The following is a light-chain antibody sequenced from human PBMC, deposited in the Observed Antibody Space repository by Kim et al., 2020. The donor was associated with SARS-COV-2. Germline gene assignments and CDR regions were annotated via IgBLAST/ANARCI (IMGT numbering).Light chain of an antibody. J-gene: IGKJ2*01. Sequence: EMVLTQSPGSLSLSTGESATLFCSDSQSVSSNYFAWYQPKPGQVPRLFIYGASSRATGIPDRFSSSGAGTDFTHNISRLEPVDCLVYYGQQYGTSGYTFGRGTNRE. CDR1: QSVSSNY. CDR3: QQYGTSGYT. CDR2: GAS. V-gene: IGKV3-20*01.